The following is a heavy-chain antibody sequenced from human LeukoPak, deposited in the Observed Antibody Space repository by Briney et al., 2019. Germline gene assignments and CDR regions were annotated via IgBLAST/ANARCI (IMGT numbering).Heavy chain of an antibody. Sequence: SGGSLRLSCAASGFTFSSYEMNWVRQAPGEGLEWVSYISSSGSTIYYADSVKGRFTISRDNAKNSLYLQMNSLRAEDTAVYYCARVWAAVIDYWGQGTLVTVSS. CDR2: ISSSGSTI. CDR1: GFTFSSYE. J-gene: IGHJ4*02. CDR3: ARVWAAVIDY. D-gene: IGHD6-13*01. V-gene: IGHV3-48*03.